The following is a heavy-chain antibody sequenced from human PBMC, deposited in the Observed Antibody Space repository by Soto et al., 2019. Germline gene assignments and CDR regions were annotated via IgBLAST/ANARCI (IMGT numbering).Heavy chain of an antibody. V-gene: IGHV3-53*01. J-gene: IGHJ4*02. D-gene: IGHD4-17*01. CDR2: IYSGGST. Sequence: DVQLVESGGGLIQPGGSLRLSCAASGFTVSSKYMSWVRQAPGKGLEWVSDIYSGGSTYYADSVKGRFTISRDNSKNTLYLQMNTLRAEDTAVYYCATLPTDYGGNSVYYWGQGTLVTVSS. CDR1: GFTVSSKY. CDR3: ATLPTDYGGNSVYY.